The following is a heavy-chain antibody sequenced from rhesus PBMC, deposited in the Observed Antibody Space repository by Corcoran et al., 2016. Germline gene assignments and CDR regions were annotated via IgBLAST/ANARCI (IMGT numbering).Heavy chain of an antibody. CDR1: GYSICSGYG. CDR2: IYGGRSSN. V-gene: IGHV4-127*01. J-gene: IGHJ4*01. CDR3: ARDQPRYSNYGRYYFDY. Sequence: QVQLQESGPGLVKPSEPLSLTCAVSGYSICSGYGWGCLRQPPGRGLDGIGQIYGGRSSNDYNHSLKRRVTGSKDTSKNQFTLKLSSVTAADTAGYYCARDQPRYSNYGRYYFDYWGQGVLVTVSS. D-gene: IGHD4-23*01.